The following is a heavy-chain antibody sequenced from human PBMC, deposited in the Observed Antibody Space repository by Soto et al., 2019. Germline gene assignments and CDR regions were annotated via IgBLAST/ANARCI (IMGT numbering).Heavy chain of an antibody. CDR2: IYPSDSDT. CDR3: ARGGVSTRTFDY. J-gene: IGHJ4*02. Sequence: GESLKISCKGSGYNFAGYWIACVRQMPWKGLELMGSIYPSDSDTRYRPSFQGQVTISADKSISSAYLQWSSLRASDTAMYYCARGGVSTRTFDYCGQGTRVTVSS. D-gene: IGHD3-3*01. V-gene: IGHV5-51*01. CDR1: GYNFAGYW.